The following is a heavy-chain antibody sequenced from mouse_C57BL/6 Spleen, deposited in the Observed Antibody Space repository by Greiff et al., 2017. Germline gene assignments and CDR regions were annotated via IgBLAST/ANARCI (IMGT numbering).Heavy chain of an antibody. CDR1: GFTFSDYG. CDR2: ISSGSSTI. V-gene: IGHV5-17*01. D-gene: IGHD2-2*01. Sequence: EVQLQESGGGLVKPGGSLKLSCAASGFTFSDYGMHWVRQAPEKGLEWVAYISSGSSTIYYADTVKGRFTISRDNAKNTLFLQMTSLRSEDTAMYYCARGDGYDAWFAYWGQGTLVTVSA. CDR3: ARGDGYDAWFAY. J-gene: IGHJ3*01.